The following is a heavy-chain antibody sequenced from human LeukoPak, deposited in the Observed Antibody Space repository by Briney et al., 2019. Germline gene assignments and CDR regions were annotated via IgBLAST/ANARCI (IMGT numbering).Heavy chain of an antibody. CDR1: GFTFSRYF. Sequence: GGSLGLSCAASGFTFSRYFLAWVRQAPGKGLEWVASIFAGSGTTHYADSVEGRFTISRDNAKNSLYLQMNSLRAEDTAVYYCAELGITMIGGVWGKGTTVTISS. CDR3: AELGITMIGGV. CDR2: IFAGSGTT. D-gene: IGHD3-10*02. J-gene: IGHJ6*04. V-gene: IGHV3-48*04.